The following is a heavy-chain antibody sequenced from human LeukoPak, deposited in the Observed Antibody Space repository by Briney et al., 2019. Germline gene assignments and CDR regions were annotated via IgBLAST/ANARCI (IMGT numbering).Heavy chain of an antibody. Sequence: GGSLRLSCAASGFTFSSYSMNWVRQAPGKGLEWVSSISSSRSYIYYADSVKGRFTISRDNAKNSLYLQMNSLRAEDTAVYYCARDGAAKSLPFFDYWGQGTLVTVSS. D-gene: IGHD6-13*01. CDR2: ISSSRSYI. CDR3: ARDGAAKSLPFFDY. CDR1: GFTFSSYS. J-gene: IGHJ4*02. V-gene: IGHV3-21*01.